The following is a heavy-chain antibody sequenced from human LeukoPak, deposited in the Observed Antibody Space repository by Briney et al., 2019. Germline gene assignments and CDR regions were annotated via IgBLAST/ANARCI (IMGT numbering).Heavy chain of an antibody. J-gene: IGHJ5*02. D-gene: IGHD3-16*01. CDR1: GLTFSSYE. CDR3: ARGNYGYVWGSFWFDP. Sequence: GGSLRLSCAASGLTFSSYEMNWVRQAPGKGLEWVSYISSSGSTIYYADSVKGRFTISRDNAKNSLYLQMNSLRAEDTAVYYCARGNYGYVWGSFWFDPWGQGTLVTVSS. CDR2: ISSSGSTI. V-gene: IGHV3-48*03.